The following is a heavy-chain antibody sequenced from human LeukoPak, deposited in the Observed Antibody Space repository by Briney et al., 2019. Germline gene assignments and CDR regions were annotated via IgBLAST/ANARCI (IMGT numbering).Heavy chain of an antibody. Sequence: GGSLRLSCTASGFTFRNWGMTWVRQAPGKGLEWVSTITDNGGETYYGGSVKGRFTMSRDNSKSTLYLQMNSLRVEDTGIYYCARDGSGWSRDCWGQGTLVTVS. D-gene: IGHD6-19*01. CDR1: GFTFRNWG. CDR2: ITDNGGET. J-gene: IGHJ4*02. CDR3: ARDGSGWSRDC. V-gene: IGHV3-23*01.